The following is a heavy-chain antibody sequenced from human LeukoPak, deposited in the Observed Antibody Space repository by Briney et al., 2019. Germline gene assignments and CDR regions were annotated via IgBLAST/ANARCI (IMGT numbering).Heavy chain of an antibody. Sequence: SETLSLTCTVSGYSISSGYYWGWIRQPPGKGLEWIGSIYHSGSTYYNPSLKSRVTISVDTSKNQFSLKLSSVTAADTAVYYCARDCTNGVCSPSDAFDIWGQGTMVTVSS. D-gene: IGHD2-8*01. CDR3: ARDCTNGVCSPSDAFDI. CDR1: GYSISSGYY. CDR2: IYHSGST. J-gene: IGHJ3*02. V-gene: IGHV4-38-2*02.